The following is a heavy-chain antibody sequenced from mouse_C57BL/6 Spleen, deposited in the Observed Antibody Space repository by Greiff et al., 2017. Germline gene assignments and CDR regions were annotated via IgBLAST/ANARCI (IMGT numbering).Heavy chain of an antibody. CDR1: GFTFSSYT. CDR3: ARHPTVNYLDY. Sequence: DVKLVESGGGLVKPGGSLKLSCAASGFTFSSYTMSWVRQTPEKRLEWVATISGGGGNTYYPDSVKGRFTISRDNAKNTLYLQMSSLRSEDTALDYCARHPTVNYLDYWGQGTTLTVSS. D-gene: IGHD1-1*01. V-gene: IGHV5-9*01. J-gene: IGHJ2*01. CDR2: ISGGGGNT.